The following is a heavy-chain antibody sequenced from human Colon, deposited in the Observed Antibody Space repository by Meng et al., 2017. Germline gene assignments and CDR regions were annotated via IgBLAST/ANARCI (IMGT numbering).Heavy chain of an antibody. D-gene: IGHD3-3*01. V-gene: IGHV3-30*01. CDR3: AREGYYDFWSGYYTFRSDLSFDY. CDR1: GFTFSSYA. Sequence: GESLKISCAASGFTFSSYAMHWVRQAPGKGLEWVAVISYDGSNKYYADSVKGRFPISRDNSKNTLYLQMNSLRAEDTAVYYCAREGYYDFWSGYYTFRSDLSFDYWGQGTLVTVSS. J-gene: IGHJ4*02. CDR2: ISYDGSNK.